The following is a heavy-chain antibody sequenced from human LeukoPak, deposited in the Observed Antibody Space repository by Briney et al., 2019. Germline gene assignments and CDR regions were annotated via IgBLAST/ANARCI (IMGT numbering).Heavy chain of an antibody. CDR2: IYTSGST. Sequence: PSETLSLTCTVSGGSISSYYWSWIRQPARKGLEWIGRIYTSGSTNYNPSLKSRVTMSVDTSKNQFSLKLSSVTAADTAVYYCARDVSVRSITMIVVGAFDIWGQGTMVTVSS. D-gene: IGHD3-22*01. CDR3: ARDVSVRSITMIVVGAFDI. J-gene: IGHJ3*02. CDR1: GGSISSYY. V-gene: IGHV4-4*07.